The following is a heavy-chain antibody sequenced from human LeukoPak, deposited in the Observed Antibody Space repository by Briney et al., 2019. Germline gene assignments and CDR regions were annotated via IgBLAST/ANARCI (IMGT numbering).Heavy chain of an antibody. CDR3: ARAPTSEQQLHFDY. V-gene: IGHV3-21*01. CDR2: ISSSSSYI. J-gene: IGHJ4*02. Sequence: PGGSLRLSRAASGFTFSSYEMNWVRQAPGKGLEWVSSISSSSSYIYYADSVKGRFTISRGNAKNSLYLQMNSLRAEDTAVYYCARAPTSEQQLHFDYWGQGTLVTVSS. D-gene: IGHD6-13*01. CDR1: GFTFSSYE.